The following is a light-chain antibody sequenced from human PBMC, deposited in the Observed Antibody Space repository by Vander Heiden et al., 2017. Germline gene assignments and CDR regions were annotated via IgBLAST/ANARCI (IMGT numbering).Light chain of an antibody. CDR3: AAWDDSLDGRV. J-gene: IGLJ2*01. V-gene: IGLV1-44*01. CDR1: GSNIGTNT. Sequence: QSVLTQPPSASGTPGQRVTISCSGSGSNIGTNTVNWYQQGPGTAPKLLIYSNNQRPSGVPDRFSGSKSGTSASLSISGLQSEDEADYYCAAWDDSLDGRVFGGGTKLTVL. CDR2: SNN.